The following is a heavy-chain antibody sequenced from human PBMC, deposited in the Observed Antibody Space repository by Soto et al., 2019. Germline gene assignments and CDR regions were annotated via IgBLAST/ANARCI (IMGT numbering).Heavy chain of an antibody. J-gene: IGHJ4*02. CDR2: IYNSGSN. CDR1: GGSISSDSYY. D-gene: IGHD6-13*01. Sequence: QVQLQESGPGLVRPSQTLSLTCTVSGGSISSDSYYWNWIRQRPGKGLEWIGYIYNSGSNRYNPSLKSRISMSVETSKRQSSLRMTSVTAADTAVYFCAKYSSSTAYYFDDWGQGVLVTVSS. CDR3: AKYSSSTAYYFDD. V-gene: IGHV4-31*03.